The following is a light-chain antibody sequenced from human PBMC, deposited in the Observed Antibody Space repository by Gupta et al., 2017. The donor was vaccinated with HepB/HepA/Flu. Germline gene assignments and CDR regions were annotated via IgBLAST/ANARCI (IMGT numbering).Light chain of an antibody. J-gene: IGLJ2*01. Sequence: QLVLPQSPSASASLGAPVKLTCTLSSGHSSYAIAWHQQQPEKGPRYLMKLNSDGSHSKGDGIPDRFSGSSSGAERYLTISSLQSEDEADYYCQTWGTGMVFGGGTKLTVL. CDR3: QTWGTGMV. CDR1: SGHSSYA. CDR2: LNSDGSH. V-gene: IGLV4-69*01.